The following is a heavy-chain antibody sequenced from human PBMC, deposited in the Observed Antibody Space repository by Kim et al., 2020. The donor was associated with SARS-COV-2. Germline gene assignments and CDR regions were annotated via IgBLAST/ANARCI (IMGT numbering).Heavy chain of an antibody. J-gene: IGHJ6*02. V-gene: IGHV1-2*02. CDR2: INPNSGGT. Sequence: ASVKVSCKASGYTFTGYYMHWVRQAPGQGLEWMGWINPNSGGTNYAQKFQGRVTMTRDTSISTAYMELSRLRSDDTAVYYCARGGPTRPMIVVVITGDYYYYGMDVWGQGTTVTVSS. D-gene: IGHD3-22*01. CDR1: GYTFTGYY. CDR3: ARGGPTRPMIVVVITGDYYYYGMDV.